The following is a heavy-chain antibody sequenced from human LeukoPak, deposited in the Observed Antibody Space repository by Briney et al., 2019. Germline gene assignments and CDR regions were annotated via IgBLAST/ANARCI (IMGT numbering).Heavy chain of an antibody. CDR2: INHSGST. CDR3: ARGRDANDFWSGYYRAPYYY. J-gene: IGHJ4*02. CDR1: GGSFSGYY. Sequence: SDTLSLTCAVYGGSFSGYYWSWIRQPPGKGLEWIGEINHSGSTNYNPSFKSRVTISVDTSKNQFSLKLSSVTAADTAVYYCARGRDANDFWSGYYRAPYYYWGQGTLVTVSS. V-gene: IGHV4-34*01. D-gene: IGHD3-3*01.